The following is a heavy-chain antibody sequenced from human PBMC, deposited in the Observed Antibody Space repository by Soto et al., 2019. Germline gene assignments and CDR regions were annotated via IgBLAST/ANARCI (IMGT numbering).Heavy chain of an antibody. V-gene: IGHV4-59*01. CDR1: GGSISSYY. J-gene: IGHJ6*02. Sequence: SETLSLTCTVSGGSISSYYWSWIRQPPGKGLEWIGYIYYSGSTNYNPSLKSRVTISVDTSKNQFSLKLSSVTAADTAVYYCARDKRSGGYSGYDYRYYYYGMDVWGQGTTVTVSS. CDR3: ARDKRSGGYSGYDYRYYYYGMDV. D-gene: IGHD5-12*01. CDR2: IYYSGST.